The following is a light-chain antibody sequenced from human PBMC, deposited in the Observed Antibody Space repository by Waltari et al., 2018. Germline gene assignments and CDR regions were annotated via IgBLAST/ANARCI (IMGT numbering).Light chain of an antibody. Sequence: QSVLPQPPSASGTPGQSVTISCSGSTSNIASHPVNWYQQLPGMAPKLLIYSNNKRPSGVPERFSGSKSGTSASLAISGLQSEDEADYYCASWDNGVKVSYVFGTGTKVTVL. CDR2: SNN. CDR1: TSNIASHP. V-gene: IGLV1-44*01. CDR3: ASWDNGVKVSYV. J-gene: IGLJ1*01.